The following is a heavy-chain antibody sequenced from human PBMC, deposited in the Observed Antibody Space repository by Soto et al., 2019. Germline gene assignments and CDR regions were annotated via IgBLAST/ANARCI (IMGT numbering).Heavy chain of an antibody. CDR3: ERVEGIAVAGPDY. CDR1: GGTFSSYT. J-gene: IGHJ4*02. CDR2: IIPILDIA. D-gene: IGHD6-19*01. V-gene: IGHV1-69*02. Sequence: SVKVSCKASGGTFSSYTISWVRQAPGQGLEWMGRIIPILDIANYAQKFKGRVTITADKSTSTAYMKLSSLRSEDTAVDYCERVEGIAVAGPDYGGQGTRVSVS.